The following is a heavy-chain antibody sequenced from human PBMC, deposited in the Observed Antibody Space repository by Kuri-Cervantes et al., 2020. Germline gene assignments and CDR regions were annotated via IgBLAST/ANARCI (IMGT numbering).Heavy chain of an antibody. CDR1: GFTFSSYG. D-gene: IGHD1-26*01. J-gene: IGHJ1*01. V-gene: IGHV3-30*03. CDR2: ISYDESNK. CDR3: ARGGAADRH. Sequence: GESLKISCAASGFTFSSYGMHWVRQAPGKGLEWVAVISYDESNKYYADSVKGRFTISRDNAKNSLYLQMNSLRAEDTAVYYCARGGAADRHWGQGTLVSVSS.